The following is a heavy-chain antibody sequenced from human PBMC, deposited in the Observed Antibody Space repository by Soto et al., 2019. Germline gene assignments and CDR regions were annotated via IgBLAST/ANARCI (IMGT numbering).Heavy chain of an antibody. D-gene: IGHD6-13*01. CDR2: IYYSGST. CDR3: VRALSIAGGDFDY. V-gene: IGHV4-59*01. J-gene: IGHJ4*02. CDR1: GGSISSYY. Sequence: SETLSLTCTVSGGSISSYYWRWLRQPPGKELEWIGYIYYSGSTNYNHSLKSRVTISVDTSKNQFSLTLSSVASADTALYYFVRALSIAGGDFDYWGQGTLVTVSS.